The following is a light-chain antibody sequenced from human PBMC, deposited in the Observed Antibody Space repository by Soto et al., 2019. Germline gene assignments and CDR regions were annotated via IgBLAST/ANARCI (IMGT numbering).Light chain of an antibody. CDR2: EVN. V-gene: IGLV2-14*01. CDR3: LSYTSANTRV. Sequence: QSALTQPASVSASPGQSITISCTGTSSDVGGYKFVSWYQHHPDIAPKLMIYEVNNRPSGVSNRFSGSKSGNTASLTISGLQPEDEADYYCLSYTSANTRVFGGGTKLTVL. CDR1: SSDVGGYKF. J-gene: IGLJ3*02.